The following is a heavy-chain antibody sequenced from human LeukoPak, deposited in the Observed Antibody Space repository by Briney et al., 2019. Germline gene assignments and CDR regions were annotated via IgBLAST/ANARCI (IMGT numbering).Heavy chain of an antibody. CDR1: GFTFSSYA. CDR2: ISYDGSNK. D-gene: IGHD5-12*01. J-gene: IGHJ6*04. CDR3: ARERVRGVATITYYYYYGMDV. Sequence: GRSLRLSCAASGFTFSSYAMHWVRQAPGKGLEWVAVISYDGSNKYYADSVKGRFTISRDNSKNTLYLQMNSLRAEDTAVYYCARERVRGVATITYYYYYGMDVWGKGTTVTVSS. V-gene: IGHV3-30*04.